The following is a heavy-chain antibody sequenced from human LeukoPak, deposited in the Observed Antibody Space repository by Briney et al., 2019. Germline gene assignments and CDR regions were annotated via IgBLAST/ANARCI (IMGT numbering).Heavy chain of an antibody. CDR3: AKDGVATGLTHFDY. CDR1: GFPFSNSG. D-gene: IGHD5-12*01. J-gene: IGHJ4*02. CDR2: VWYDGSNQ. Sequence: PGGSLRLSCAASGFPFSNSGMHWVRQAPGKGLEWVAIVWYDGSNQYYADSVKGRFIISRDNSKNTVVLHMNSLRAEDTAVYYCAKDGVATGLTHFDYWGQGTLVTVSS. V-gene: IGHV3-33*06.